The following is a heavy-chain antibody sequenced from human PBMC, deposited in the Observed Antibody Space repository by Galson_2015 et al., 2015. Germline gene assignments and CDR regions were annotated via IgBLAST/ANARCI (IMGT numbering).Heavy chain of an antibody. V-gene: IGHV6-1*01. CDR3: AYGGTVTTYDAFDI. CDR2: TYYKSKWYN. D-gene: IGHD4-17*01. J-gene: IGHJ3*02. Sequence: CAISGDSVSSHSAAWNWIRQSPSRGLEWLGRTYYKSKWYNDYAVSVKSRITINPDTSKNQFSLQLNSVIPEDTAVYYCAYGGTVTTYDAFDIWGQGTMVTVS. CDR1: GDSVSSHSAA.